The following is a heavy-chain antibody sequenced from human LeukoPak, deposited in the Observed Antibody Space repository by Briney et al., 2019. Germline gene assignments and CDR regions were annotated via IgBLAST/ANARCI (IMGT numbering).Heavy chain of an antibody. CDR3: ARVPHSGYCSGGSCPNYFDY. D-gene: IGHD2-15*01. CDR2: ISYDGSNK. J-gene: IGHJ4*02. V-gene: IGHV3-30-3*01. CDR1: GFTLSSYA. Sequence: PGGSLRLSCAASGFTLSSYAMHWVRQAPGKGLEWVAVISYDGSNKYYADSVKGRFTISRDNSKNTLYLQMNSLRAEDTAVYYCARVPHSGYCSGGSCPNYFDYWGQGTLVTVSS.